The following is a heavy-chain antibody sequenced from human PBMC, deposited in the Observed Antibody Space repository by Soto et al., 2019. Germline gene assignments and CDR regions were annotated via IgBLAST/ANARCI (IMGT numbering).Heavy chain of an antibody. CDR2: IIPIFGTT. J-gene: IGHJ5*02. CDR1: GGTFSSNA. CDR3: AREDCFTPTCYNRFDP. D-gene: IGHD2-2*01. V-gene: IGHV1-69*12. Sequence: QVQLVQSGAEVKKPGSSVKVSCKASGGTFSSNAVSWVRQAPGQVLEWMGGIIPIFGTTIYAQNLQGRVTITADESTSTDYMELSSLRAEDTAVYYCAREDCFTPTCYNRFDPWGQGTLVTVSS.